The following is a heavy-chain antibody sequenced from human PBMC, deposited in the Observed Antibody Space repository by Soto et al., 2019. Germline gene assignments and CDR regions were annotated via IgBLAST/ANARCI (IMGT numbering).Heavy chain of an antibody. CDR2: IYYSGST. J-gene: IGHJ6*03. D-gene: IGHD1-1*01. Sequence: SETLSLTCTVSGDSISSYYWSWIRQPPGKGLEWIGYIYYSGSTNYNPSLKSRVTISVDTSKNQFSLKLSSVTAADTAVYYCATSKLERRYYYYYMDVXGKGTTVTVSS. V-gene: IGHV4-59*01. CDR1: GDSISSYY. CDR3: ATSKLERRYYYYYMDV.